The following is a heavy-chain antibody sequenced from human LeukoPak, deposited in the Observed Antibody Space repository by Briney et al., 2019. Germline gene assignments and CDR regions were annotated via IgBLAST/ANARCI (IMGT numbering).Heavy chain of an antibody. CDR1: GFTFSSYS. Sequence: GGSLRLSCAASGFTFSSYSMNWVRQAPGKGLEWVSSISSSSSYIYYADSVKGRFTISRDNAKNSLYLQMNSLRAEDTAVYYCARDTWSSRGVEYYFDYWGQGTLVTVSS. V-gene: IGHV3-21*01. CDR2: ISSSSSYI. J-gene: IGHJ4*02. D-gene: IGHD3-10*01. CDR3: ARDTWSSRGVEYYFDY.